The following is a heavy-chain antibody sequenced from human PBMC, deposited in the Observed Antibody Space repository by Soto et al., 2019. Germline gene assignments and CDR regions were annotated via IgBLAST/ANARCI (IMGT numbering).Heavy chain of an antibody. D-gene: IGHD3-22*01. CDR2: IIPSFDTA. CDR3: AGHSSGVPGYYYGMDV. J-gene: IGHJ6*02. Sequence: VSCKASGGPFSSYAISWVRQAPGQGLEWMGGIIPSFDTADYAQKFQGRVTITADESTNTAYMELSSLRSEDTAVYYCAGHSSGVPGYYYGMDVWGQGTTVTVSS. V-gene: IGHV1-69*01. CDR1: GGPFSSYA.